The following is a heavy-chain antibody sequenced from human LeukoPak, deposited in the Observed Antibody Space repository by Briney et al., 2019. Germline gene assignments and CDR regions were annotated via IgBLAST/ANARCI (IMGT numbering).Heavy chain of an antibody. D-gene: IGHD6-13*01. Sequence: GASVKVSCKASGGTFSSYAISWVRQAPGQGLEWLGGFIPIFGTANYAQKFQGRVTITPDESTSTAYMELSSLRSEDTAVYYCARRIAAAGTGWFDPWGQGTLVTVSS. CDR1: GGTFSSYA. CDR2: FIPIFGTA. J-gene: IGHJ5*02. V-gene: IGHV1-69*13. CDR3: ARRIAAAGTGWFDP.